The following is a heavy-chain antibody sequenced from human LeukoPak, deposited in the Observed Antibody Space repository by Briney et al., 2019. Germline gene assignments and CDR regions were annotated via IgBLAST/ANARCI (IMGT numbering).Heavy chain of an antibody. V-gene: IGHV4-34*01. D-gene: IGHD6-6*01. CDR3: ARAYSSSSRSYYYYYYGMDV. J-gene: IGHJ6*02. Sequence: SETLSLTCAVYGGSFSGYYWSWIRQPPGKGLEWIGEINHSGSTNYNPSLKSRVTISVDTSKNQFSLQLNSVTPEDTAVYYCARAYSSSSRSYYYYYYGMDVWGQGTTVTVSS. CDR1: GGSFSGYY. CDR2: INHSGST.